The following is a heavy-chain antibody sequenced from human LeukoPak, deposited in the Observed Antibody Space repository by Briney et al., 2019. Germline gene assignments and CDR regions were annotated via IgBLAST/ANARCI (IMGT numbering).Heavy chain of an antibody. D-gene: IGHD3-3*01. V-gene: IGHV3-23*01. CDR3: AKSTYYDFWSGYGYFDY. J-gene: IGHJ4*02. Sequence: GGSLRLSCAASGFTSSSYAMSWVRQAPGKGLEWVSAISGSGGSTYYADSVKGRFTISRDNSKNTLYLQMNSLRAEDTAVYYCAKSTYYDFWSGYGYFDYWGQGTLVTVSS. CDR1: GFTSSSYA. CDR2: ISGSGGST.